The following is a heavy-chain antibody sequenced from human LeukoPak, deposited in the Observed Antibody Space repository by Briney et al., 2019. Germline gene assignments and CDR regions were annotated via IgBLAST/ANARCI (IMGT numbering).Heavy chain of an antibody. CDR2: IKQDGSEK. J-gene: IGHJ4*02. CDR1: GIILSSYW. CDR3: ARGFMVRGVILPAGNY. V-gene: IGHV3-7*01. D-gene: IGHD3-10*01. Sequence: GGSLRLSCAASGIILSSYWMSWVRQAPGKGLEWVANIKQDGSEKYYVDSVKGRFTISRDNAKNSLYLQMNSLRAEDTAVYYCARGFMVRGVILPAGNYWGQGTLVTVSS.